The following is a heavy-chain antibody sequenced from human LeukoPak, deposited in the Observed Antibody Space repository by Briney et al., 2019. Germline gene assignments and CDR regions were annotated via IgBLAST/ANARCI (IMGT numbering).Heavy chain of an antibody. D-gene: IGHD3-22*01. CDR2: ISYDGSNK. CDR3: ARAGITMIVVVITLDY. V-gene: IGHV3-30-3*01. Sequence: GGSLRLSCAASGFTFSSYAMHWVRQAPGKGLEWVAVISYDGSNKYCADSVKGRFTISRVNSKNTLYLQMNSLRAEDTAVYYCARAGITMIVVVITLDYWGQGTLVTVSS. CDR1: GFTFSSYA. J-gene: IGHJ4*02.